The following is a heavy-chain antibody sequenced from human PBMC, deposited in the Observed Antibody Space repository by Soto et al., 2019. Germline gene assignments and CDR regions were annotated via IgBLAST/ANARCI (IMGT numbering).Heavy chain of an antibody. CDR3: AQTISSDGGRYSHLGY. V-gene: IGHV3-23*01. CDR1: GFTFGDHP. J-gene: IGHJ4*02. D-gene: IGHD2-15*01. Sequence: EVQLLESGGDLVQPGGSLRLACAASGFTFGDHPMGWVRQAPGEGLEWVSTVRVGGSGTYYADSVRGRFTISRDDSKYMLYLQMTGLRSDDTSVYYCAQTISSDGGRYSHLGYWGQGTLVTFSS. CDR2: VRVGGSGT.